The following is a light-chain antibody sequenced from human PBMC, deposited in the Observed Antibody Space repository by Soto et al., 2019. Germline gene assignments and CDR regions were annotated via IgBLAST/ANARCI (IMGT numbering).Light chain of an antibody. J-gene: IGKJ2*01. Sequence: DIQMTQSPSSLSASVGDRISITCRSFQTIGNSLNWYQQKPGRAPQLLIFAASSLHSGVPPRFSGGGSGTHFTLTITTTQPEDAAIYYCQQSYSVPYTFGQGPKVDIK. CDR2: AAS. V-gene: IGKV1-39*01. CDR1: QTIGNS. CDR3: QQSYSVPYT.